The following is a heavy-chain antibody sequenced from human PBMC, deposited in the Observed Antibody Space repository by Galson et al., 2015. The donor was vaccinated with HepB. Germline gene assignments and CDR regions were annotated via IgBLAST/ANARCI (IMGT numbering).Heavy chain of an antibody. CDR2: IKSKTDGGTT. V-gene: IGHV3-15*01. J-gene: IGHJ4*02. CDR1: GFTFSNAW. Sequence: SLRLSCAASGFTFSNAWMSWVRQAPGKGLEWVGRIKSKTDGGTTDYAAPVKGRFTISRDDSKNTLYLQMNSLKTEDTAVYYCTTQGFGGVIVPYFDYWGQGTLVTVSS. D-gene: IGHD3-16*02. CDR3: TTQGFGGVIVPYFDY.